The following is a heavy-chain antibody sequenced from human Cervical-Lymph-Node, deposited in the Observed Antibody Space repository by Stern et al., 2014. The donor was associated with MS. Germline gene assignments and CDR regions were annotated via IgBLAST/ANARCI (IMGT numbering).Heavy chain of an antibody. V-gene: IGHV1-2*02. Sequence: QVQLVQSGAEVKKPGASVKVSCKASGYTFTDYYLHWVRQAPGHGLEWMGWVNPNSGGTNYAQKFQGRVTMTRDTSISTAYMEVSRLRSGDTAMYYCARAPEGRYCDCGMCYFDYWGHGTLVTASS. CDR1: GYTFTDYY. D-gene: IGHD2-21*01. CDR3: ARAPEGRYCDCGMCYFDY. J-gene: IGHJ4*01. CDR2: VNPNSGGT.